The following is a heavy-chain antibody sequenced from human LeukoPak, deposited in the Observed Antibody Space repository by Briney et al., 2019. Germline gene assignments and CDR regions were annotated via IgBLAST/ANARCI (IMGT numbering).Heavy chain of an antibody. J-gene: IGHJ4*02. D-gene: IGHD3-3*01. Sequence: GGSLRLSCAASGFIFSSYAMSWVRQAPGKGLEWVSTISGSGGSTYYADSVKGRFTISRDNSKNTVYLQMNSLRAEDTAVYYCAKVRITILGDFDYWGQGTLVTVSA. CDR1: GFIFSSYA. CDR2: ISGSGGST. CDR3: AKVRITILGDFDY. V-gene: IGHV3-23*01.